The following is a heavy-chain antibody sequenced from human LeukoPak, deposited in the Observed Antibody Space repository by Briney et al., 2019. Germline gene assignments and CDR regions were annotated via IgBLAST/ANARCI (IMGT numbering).Heavy chain of an antibody. V-gene: IGHV4-59*01. J-gene: IGHJ3*02. CDR2: IYYSGST. CDR3: ARSVDTSAFDI. Sequence: PSETLSLTCTVSGGSISSYYWSWIRQPPGKGLEWIGYIYYSGSTNYNPSLKSRVTISVDTSKNQFSLKLSSVTAADTAVYSCARSVDTSAFDIWGQGTMVTVSS. CDR1: GGSISSYY. D-gene: IGHD5-18*01.